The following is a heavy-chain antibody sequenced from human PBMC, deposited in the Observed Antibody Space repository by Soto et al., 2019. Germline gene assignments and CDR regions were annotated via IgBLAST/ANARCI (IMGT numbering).Heavy chain of an antibody. Sequence: PGGSQRLSYAASEFTFSSYGVHWVRQTPGKGLEWVAVISYDGSNKYYADSVKGRFTISRDNSKNTLYLQMNSLRAEDTAVYYCAKDPPDYYDSSGLPGHWGQGALVTVFS. J-gene: IGHJ4*02. CDR2: ISYDGSNK. D-gene: IGHD3-22*01. CDR1: EFTFSSYG. V-gene: IGHV3-30*18. CDR3: AKDPPDYYDSSGLPGH.